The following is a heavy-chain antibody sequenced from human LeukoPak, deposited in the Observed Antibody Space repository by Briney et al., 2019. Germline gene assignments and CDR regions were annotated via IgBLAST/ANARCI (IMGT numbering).Heavy chain of an antibody. V-gene: IGHV4-34*01. J-gene: IGHJ4*02. CDR1: GGSFSGYY. Sequence: PSETLSLTCAVYGGSFSGYYWSWIRQPPGKGLEWIGEINHSGSTNYNPSLKSRVTISVDTSKNQFSLKPSSVTAADTAVYYCARGGRTMIVVVITDYFDYWGQGTLVTVSS. D-gene: IGHD3-22*01. CDR2: INHSGST. CDR3: ARGGRTMIVVVITDYFDY.